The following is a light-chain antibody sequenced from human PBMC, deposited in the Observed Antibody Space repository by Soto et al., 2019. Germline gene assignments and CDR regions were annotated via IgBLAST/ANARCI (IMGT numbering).Light chain of an antibody. V-gene: IGKV1-6*01. CDR3: LQDYNHPWT. CDR2: AAS. J-gene: IGKJ1*01. Sequence: AIQMTQSPASLSASVGDRVTITCRASQGIRNDLGWYQQKPGTAPKLLIYAASSLETGVPSRFSGSASGTVFTLTISSLQPEDFASYYCLQDYNHPWTFGQGTKVEIK. CDR1: QGIRND.